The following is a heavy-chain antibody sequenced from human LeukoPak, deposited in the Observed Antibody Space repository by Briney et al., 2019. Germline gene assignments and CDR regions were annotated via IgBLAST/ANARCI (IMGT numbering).Heavy chain of an antibody. CDR3: AREYDSNARFDW. J-gene: IGHJ4*02. V-gene: IGHV3-21*01. CDR1: SSIFSSHT. CDR2: ISRGSSDI. D-gene: IGHD3-22*01. Sequence: GGSLRLSCAAPSSIFSSHTMNWVRQAPGKGLEWVSSISRGSSDIKYADSVRGRFIISRDNAKNSLFLQLNSLRDEDMGFYYCAREYDSNARFDWWGQGTLVTVSS.